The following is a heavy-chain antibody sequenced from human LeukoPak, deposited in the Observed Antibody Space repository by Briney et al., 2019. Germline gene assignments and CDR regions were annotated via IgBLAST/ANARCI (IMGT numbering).Heavy chain of an antibody. CDR2: IYPGDSDT. CDR3: ARGGTYYGSGSSFDY. D-gene: IGHD3-10*01. J-gene: IGHJ4*02. CDR1: GYSFTSYW. Sequence: GEPLKISCKGSGYSFTSYWIGWVRQMPGKGLEWMGIIYPGDSDTRYSPSFQGQVTISADKSISTAYLQWSSLKASDTAMYYCARGGTYYGSGSSFDYWGQGTLVTVSS. V-gene: IGHV5-51*01.